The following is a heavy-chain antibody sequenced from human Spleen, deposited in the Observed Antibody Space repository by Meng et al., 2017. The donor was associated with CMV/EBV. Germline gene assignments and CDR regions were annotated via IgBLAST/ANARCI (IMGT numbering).Heavy chain of an antibody. J-gene: IGHJ6*02. D-gene: IGHD4-11*01. CDR3: ARDLAKIYSAYHGMDV. CDR1: GYTFTGHY. CDR2: INPNSGGT. Sequence: ASVKVSCKASGYTFTGHYLHWVRQAPGQGLEWMGWINPNSGGTNYAQKFQGRVTFTRNTSINTAYMELSSLRSEDTAVYYCARDLAKIYSAYHGMDVWGQGTTVTVSS. V-gene: IGHV1-2*02.